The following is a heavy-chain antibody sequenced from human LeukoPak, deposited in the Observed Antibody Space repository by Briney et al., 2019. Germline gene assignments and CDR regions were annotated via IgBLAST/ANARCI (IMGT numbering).Heavy chain of an antibody. CDR3: ARGFGELSGLDV. CDR2: IYYSGST. CDR1: GGSISSGGYY. V-gene: IGHV4-31*03. J-gene: IGHJ6*02. D-gene: IGHD3-10*01. Sequence: SQTLSLTCTVSGGSISSGGYYWSWIRQHPGKGLEWIGYIYYSGSTYYNPSLKSRVTISVDTSKNQFSLKLSSVTAADTAVYCCARGFGELSGLDVWGQGTTVTVSS.